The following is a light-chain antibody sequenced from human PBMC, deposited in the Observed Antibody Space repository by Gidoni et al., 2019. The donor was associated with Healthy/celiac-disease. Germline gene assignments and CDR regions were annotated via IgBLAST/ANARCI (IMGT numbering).Light chain of an antibody. J-gene: IGKJ2*01. CDR3: QQSYSTPNT. Sequence: DIQMTQSPSSLSASVGDRVTITCRASQSISSYLNWSQQKPGKAPKLLIYAASSLQSGVHSRFSGSGSGTDFTLTISSLQPEDFATYYCQQSYSTPNTFGQGTKLEIK. CDR2: AAS. V-gene: IGKV1-39*01. CDR1: QSISSY.